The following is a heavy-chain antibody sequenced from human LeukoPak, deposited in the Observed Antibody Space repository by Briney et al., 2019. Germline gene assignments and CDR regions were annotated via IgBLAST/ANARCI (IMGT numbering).Heavy chain of an antibody. CDR2: INNHDGNT. CDR3: ARDYYDSGSYGGISFDN. CDR1: GFTFSSYS. J-gene: IGHJ4*02. D-gene: IGHD3-10*01. V-gene: IGHV3-21*04. Sequence: GGSLRLSCAASGFTFSSYSMNWVRQAPGKGLEWVSGINNHDGNTYNADSVKGRFIISRDDSKNTLYLQMNSLRAEDTAVYYCARDYYDSGSYGGISFDNWGQGTLVTVSS.